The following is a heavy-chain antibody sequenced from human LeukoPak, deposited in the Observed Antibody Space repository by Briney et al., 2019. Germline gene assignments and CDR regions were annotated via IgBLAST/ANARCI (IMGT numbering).Heavy chain of an antibody. D-gene: IGHD5-24*01. CDR2: ISGSGSNT. V-gene: IGHV3-23*01. CDR1: GFTFSSHA. Sequence: GGSLRLSCAASGFTFSSHAMNWVRQAPGRGLEWVSTISGSGSNTYYADSVKGRFTISRGNSKNTLYLQVNSLRVEDTALYYCAKDLRGYNRPIDHWGQGTLVTVSS. J-gene: IGHJ4*02. CDR3: AKDLRGYNRPIDH.